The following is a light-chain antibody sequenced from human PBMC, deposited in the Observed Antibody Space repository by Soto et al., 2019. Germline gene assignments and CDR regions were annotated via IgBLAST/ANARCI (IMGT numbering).Light chain of an antibody. CDR2: EAS. V-gene: IGKV1-9*01. CDR3: KKLYTLPFT. J-gene: IGKJ5*01. CDR1: HDISTF. Sequence: DIELTQSPSHLHASIGDRVTIICRASHDISTFLAWYQQKPGKAPKLLIYEASTLQSGVPSRFSGSGSGTGFTLTISGLLPEDFAAYHCKKLYTLPFTFGQGTRLEIK.